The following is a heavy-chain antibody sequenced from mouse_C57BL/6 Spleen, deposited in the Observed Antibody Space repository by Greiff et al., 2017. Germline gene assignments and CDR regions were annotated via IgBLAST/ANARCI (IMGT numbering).Heavy chain of an antibody. CDR1: GYAFSSSW. D-gene: IGHD3-2*02. V-gene: IGHV1-82*01. CDR2: IYPGDGDT. Sequence: QVQLQQSGPELVKPGASVKISCKASGYAFSSSWMNWVKQRPGKGLEWIGRIYPGDGDTNYNQKFKDKATLTVDKSSSTAYMQLSSLTSEDSAVYYCATAQATGNYFDYWGQGTTLTVSS. CDR3: ATAQATGNYFDY. J-gene: IGHJ2*01.